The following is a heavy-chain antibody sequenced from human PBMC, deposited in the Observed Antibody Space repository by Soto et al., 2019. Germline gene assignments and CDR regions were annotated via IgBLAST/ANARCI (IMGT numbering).Heavy chain of an antibody. CDR1: GGSINTYY. CDR2: LYTRGTT. V-gene: IGHV4-4*07. D-gene: IGHD3-16*01. CDR3: AKGGTYYFDS. Sequence: SETLSLTCTVTGGSINTYYWSWIRQSAGKGLEWIGRLYTRGTTDYNPSLKSRVTMSIDTSKNRVSLSLTSVTAADTAVYYCAKGGTYYFDSWGQGIVVTVSS. J-gene: IGHJ4*02.